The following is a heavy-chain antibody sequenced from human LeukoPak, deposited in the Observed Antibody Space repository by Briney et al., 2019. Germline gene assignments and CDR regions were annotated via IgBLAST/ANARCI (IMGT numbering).Heavy chain of an antibody. J-gene: IGHJ5*02. V-gene: IGHV3-15*01. CDR1: GFTLSNAY. CDR2: IKNKTNGGTT. D-gene: IGHD1-26*01. Sequence: GGSLRLSCAASGFTLSNAYMSWVRQAPGEGLEWVGRIKNKTNGGTTDYAAPVKGRFTISRDDSKNTLYLQMNSLKTEDTAVYYCTTTIVGVTTWFDPWGQGTLVTVSS. CDR3: TTTIVGVTTWFDP.